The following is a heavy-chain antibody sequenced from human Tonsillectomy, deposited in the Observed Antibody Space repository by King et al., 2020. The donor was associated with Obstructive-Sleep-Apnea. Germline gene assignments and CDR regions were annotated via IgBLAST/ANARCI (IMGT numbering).Heavy chain of an antibody. CDR3: VKDAYYVSSALFDY. Sequence: VQLVESGGGLVQPGGSLRLSCAASRFTFISYVMTWVRQAPGKGLEWVSASSGSGGSTYYAGSVKGRFTISRENSKNTLYLQLNSLRAEDTAVYYCVKDAYYVSSALFDYWGQGTLVTVSS. J-gene: IGHJ4*02. CDR2: SSGSGGST. CDR1: RFTFISYV. V-gene: IGHV3-23*04. D-gene: IGHD3-22*01.